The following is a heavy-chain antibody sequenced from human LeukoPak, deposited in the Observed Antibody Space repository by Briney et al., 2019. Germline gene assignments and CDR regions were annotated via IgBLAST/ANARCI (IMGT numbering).Heavy chain of an antibody. J-gene: IGHJ4*02. CDR3: AKGNIAVAGTYFDY. CDR2: ISYDGSNK. D-gene: IGHD6-19*01. Sequence: GGSLRLSCAASGFTFSSYGMHWVRQAPGKGLEWVAVISYDGSNKYYADSVKGRFTISRDNSKNTLYLQMNSLRAEDTAVYYCAKGNIAVAGTYFDYWGQGTLVTVSS. CDR1: GFTFSSYG. V-gene: IGHV3-30*18.